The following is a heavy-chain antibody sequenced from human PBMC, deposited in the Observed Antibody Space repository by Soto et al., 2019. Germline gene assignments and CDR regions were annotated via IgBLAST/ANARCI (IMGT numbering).Heavy chain of an antibody. CDR3: ASLGYSGYDFAFDI. CDR2: IYSGGNT. Sequence: PGGSLRLSCAASGFTVSSNYMSWVRQAPGKGLGWVSVIYSGGNTYYADSVKGRFTISRDNSKNTLYLQMNSLRAEDTAVYYCASLGYSGYDFAFDIWGQGTMVTVSS. CDR1: GFTVSSNY. V-gene: IGHV3-53*01. J-gene: IGHJ3*02. D-gene: IGHD5-12*01.